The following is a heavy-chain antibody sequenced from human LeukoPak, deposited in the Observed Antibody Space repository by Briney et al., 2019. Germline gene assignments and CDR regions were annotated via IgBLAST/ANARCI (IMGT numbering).Heavy chain of an antibody. D-gene: IGHD3-10*01. J-gene: IGHJ4*02. CDR1: GGSFSGYY. Sequence: PSETLSLTCAVYGGSFSGYYWSWIRQPPGKGLEWIREINHSGSTNYNPSLKSRVTISVDTSKNQFSLKLSSVTAADTAVYYCASHVWFGELCHFDYWGQGTLVTVSS. V-gene: IGHV4-34*01. CDR3: ASHVWFGELCHFDY. CDR2: INHSGST.